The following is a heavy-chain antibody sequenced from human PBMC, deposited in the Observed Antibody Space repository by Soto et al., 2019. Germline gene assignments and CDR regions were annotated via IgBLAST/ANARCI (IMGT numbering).Heavy chain of an antibody. Sequence: QVQLVQSGAEVKKPGASVKVSCKASGYTFTSYGISWVRQAPGQGREWMGWISAYNGNTNYAQKLQGRVTRTTDTSTSTAYRERRSLRSDDTAVYYCARASGSAYWFDPWGQGTLFTVSS. D-gene: IGHD1-26*01. CDR2: ISAYNGNT. V-gene: IGHV1-18*01. J-gene: IGHJ5*02. CDR3: ARASGSAYWFDP. CDR1: GYTFTSYG.